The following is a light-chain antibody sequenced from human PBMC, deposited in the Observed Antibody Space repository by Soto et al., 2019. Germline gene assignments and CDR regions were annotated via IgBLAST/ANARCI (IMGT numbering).Light chain of an antibody. Sequence: QSALTQPPSASGAPGQTVTISCTGTSSNIGGGYDVPWYQQLPGTAPKLLIYGNSKRPSGVPDRFSGSKSGTSASLAITGGQADDEDDYYCQSYDSSLSGGVFGGGTKLTVL. CDR2: GNS. CDR1: SSNIGGGYD. CDR3: QSYDSSLSGGV. V-gene: IGLV1-40*01. J-gene: IGLJ2*01.